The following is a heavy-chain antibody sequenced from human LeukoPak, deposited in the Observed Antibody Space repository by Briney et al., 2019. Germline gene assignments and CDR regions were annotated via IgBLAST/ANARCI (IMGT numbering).Heavy chain of an antibody. CDR2: INPNSGGT. J-gene: IGHJ4*02. Sequence: GASVKVSCKASGCTFTGYYMHWVRQAPGQGLEWMGRINPNSGGTNYAQKFQGSVTMTRDTSISTAYMELSRLRSDDTAVYYCATARYDFWNARISTDYFDYWGQGTLVTVSS. CDR3: ATARYDFWNARISTDYFDY. D-gene: IGHD3-3*01. CDR1: GCTFTGYY. V-gene: IGHV1-2*06.